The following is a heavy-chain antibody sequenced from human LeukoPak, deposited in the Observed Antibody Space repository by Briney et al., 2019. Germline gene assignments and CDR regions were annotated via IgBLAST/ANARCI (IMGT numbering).Heavy chain of an antibody. CDR3: ASSSSYYYYYGMDV. Sequence: ASVKVSRKASGYTFTGYYMHWVRQAPGQGLEWMGWINPNSGGTNYAQKFQGRVTMTRDTSISTAYMELSRLRSDDTAVYYCASSSSYYYYYGMDVWGQGTTVTVSS. V-gene: IGHV1-2*02. J-gene: IGHJ6*02. D-gene: IGHD2-15*01. CDR1: GYTFTGYY. CDR2: INPNSGGT.